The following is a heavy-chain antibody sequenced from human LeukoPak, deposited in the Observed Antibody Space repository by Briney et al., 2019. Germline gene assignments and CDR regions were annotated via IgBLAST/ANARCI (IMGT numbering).Heavy chain of an antibody. J-gene: IGHJ5*02. Sequence: GGSLRLSCAASRFTFSSYAMSWVRHAPGKGLEWVSAISGSGGSTYYADSVKGRFTISRDNSKTTLSLQMNSLRAEDTAVYYCAKANDYGDFNWFDPWGQGTLVTVSS. CDR1: RFTFSSYA. CDR2: ISGSGGST. V-gene: IGHV3-23*01. CDR3: AKANDYGDFNWFDP. D-gene: IGHD4-17*01.